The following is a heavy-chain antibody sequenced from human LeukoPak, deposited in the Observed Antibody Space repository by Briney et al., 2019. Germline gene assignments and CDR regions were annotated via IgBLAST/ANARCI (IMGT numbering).Heavy chain of an antibody. D-gene: IGHD4-17*01. CDR2: ISAYNGNT. CDR1: GYTFTSYG. J-gene: IGHJ5*02. Sequence: GASVKVSRKASGYTFTSYGISWVRQAPGQGLEWMGWISAYNGNTNYAQKLQGRVTMTTDTSTSTAYMELRSLRSDDTAVYYCARDRGDYGVSWFDPWGQGTLVTVSS. V-gene: IGHV1-18*04. CDR3: ARDRGDYGVSWFDP.